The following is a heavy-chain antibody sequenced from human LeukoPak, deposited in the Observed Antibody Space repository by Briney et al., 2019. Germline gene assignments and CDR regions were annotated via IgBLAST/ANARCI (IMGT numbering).Heavy chain of an antibody. D-gene: IGHD3-3*01. Sequence: ASVKVSCKASGYTFTGYYMHWVRQAPGQGLEWMGRINPNSGGTNYAQKFQGRVTMTRDTSISTAYMELSRLRSEDTAVYYCAGTVAGVEWLLGGTGTGAYFMDVWGRGTTVTVSS. CDR3: AGTVAGVEWLLGGTGTGAYFMDV. CDR1: GYTFTGYY. V-gene: IGHV1-2*06. J-gene: IGHJ6*03. CDR2: INPNSGGT.